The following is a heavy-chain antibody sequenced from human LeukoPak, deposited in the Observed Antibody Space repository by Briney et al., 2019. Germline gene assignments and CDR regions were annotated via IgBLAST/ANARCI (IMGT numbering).Heavy chain of an antibody. J-gene: IGHJ5*02. Sequence: GGSLRLSCAASGFTFSSYSMNWVRQAPGKGLEWVSSISSSSSYIYYADSVKGRFTISRDNAKNSLYLQMNSLRAEDTAVYYCARGVTGRGFDPWAEGTLVTVSS. CDR1: GFTFSSYS. V-gene: IGHV3-21*01. CDR2: ISSSSSYI. D-gene: IGHD7-27*01. CDR3: ARGVTGRGFDP.